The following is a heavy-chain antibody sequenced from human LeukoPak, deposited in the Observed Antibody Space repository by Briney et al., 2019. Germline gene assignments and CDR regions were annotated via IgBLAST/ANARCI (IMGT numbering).Heavy chain of an antibody. J-gene: IGHJ5*02. D-gene: IGHD5-18*01. Sequence: PSQTLSLTRTVSGGSISSGGYYWSWIRQHPGKGLEWIGYIYYSGSTYYNPSLKSRVTISVDTSKNQFSLKLSSVTAADTAVYYCARRGYSYGYGGFGGVNWFDPWGQGTLVTVSS. CDR1: GGSISSGGYY. CDR2: IYYSGST. CDR3: ARRGYSYGYGGFGGVNWFDP. V-gene: IGHV4-31*03.